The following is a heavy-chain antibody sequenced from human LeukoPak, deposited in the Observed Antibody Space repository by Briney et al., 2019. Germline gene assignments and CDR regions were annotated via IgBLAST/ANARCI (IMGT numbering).Heavy chain of an antibody. Sequence: SETLSLTCSVSGGSVSSGTYYWSWIRQPPGKGLEWIGYIYHSGDSYYNPSLNSRVSMSIDTSKNQCYLKLSSVTAADTAVYCCAPYYGPVNFAYWGQGTLVTVSS. CDR1: GGSVSSGTYY. CDR3: APYYGPVNFAY. CDR2: IYHSGDS. D-gene: IGHD3-10*01. V-gene: IGHV4-61*01. J-gene: IGHJ4*02.